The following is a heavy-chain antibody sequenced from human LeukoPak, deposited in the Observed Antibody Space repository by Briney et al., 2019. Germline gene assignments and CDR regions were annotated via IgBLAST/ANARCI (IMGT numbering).Heavy chain of an antibody. CDR3: AKNRGGTYKYYMDV. V-gene: IGHV3-23*01. Sequence: PGGSLRLSCAASGFTFNNYAMSWVRQAPGMGLEWLSYVSGSGGATYYAASVKGRFTISRENSKNTVYLQMGSLRAEDTAVYYCAKNRGGTYKYYMDVWGKGTTVTVSS. CDR1: GFTFNNYA. J-gene: IGHJ6*03. D-gene: IGHD1-1*01. CDR2: VSGSGGAT.